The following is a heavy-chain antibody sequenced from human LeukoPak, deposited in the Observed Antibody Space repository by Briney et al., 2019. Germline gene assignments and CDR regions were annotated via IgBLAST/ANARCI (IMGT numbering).Heavy chain of an antibody. CDR2: IYHSGST. D-gene: IGHD6-19*01. V-gene: IGHV4-39*07. Sequence: SSQTLSLTCTVSGGSISSGDYYWSWIRQPPGKGLEWIGSIYHSGSTYYNPSLKSRVTISVDTSKNQFSLKLSSVTAADTAVYYCARDYQQWLVGNEFDYWGQGTLVTVSS. J-gene: IGHJ4*02. CDR3: ARDYQQWLVGNEFDY. CDR1: GGSISSGDYY.